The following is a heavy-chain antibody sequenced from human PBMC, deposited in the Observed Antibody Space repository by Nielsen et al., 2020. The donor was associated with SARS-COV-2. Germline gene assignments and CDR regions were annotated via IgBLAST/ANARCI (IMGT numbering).Heavy chain of an antibody. CDR3: ARSTAYYSGSYHPVDY. Sequence: KVSCKGSGYSFTSYWISWVRQMPGKGLEWMGRIDPSDSYTNYSPSFQGHVTISADKSISTAYLQWSSLKASDTAMYYCARSTAYYSGSYHPVDYWGQGTLVTVSS. D-gene: IGHD1-26*01. J-gene: IGHJ4*02. V-gene: IGHV5-10-1*01. CDR2: IDPSDSYT. CDR1: GYSFTSYW.